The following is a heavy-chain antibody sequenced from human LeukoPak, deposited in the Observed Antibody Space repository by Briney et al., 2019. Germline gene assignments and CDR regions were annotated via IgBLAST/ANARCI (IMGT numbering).Heavy chain of an antibody. CDR3: ARRPGN. Sequence: GGSLRLSCVDLGGRRIIKKKSWVRQAPGKGLEWVSLIYSGGAIRYADSVKGRFTISRDSSKSTLFLQMNDLTVEDTARYYCARRPGNWGQGILVTVSS. CDR1: GRRIIKK. CDR2: IYSGGAI. J-gene: IGHJ4*02. D-gene: IGHD1-14*01. V-gene: IGHV3-53*01.